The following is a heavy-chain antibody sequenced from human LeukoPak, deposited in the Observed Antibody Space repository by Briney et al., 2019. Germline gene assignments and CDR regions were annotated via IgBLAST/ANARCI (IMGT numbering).Heavy chain of an antibody. J-gene: IGHJ4*02. CDR2: INHSGST. D-gene: IGHD2-8*01. CDR1: GGSFSGYY. CDR3: ARGGLGSRIDHVKVYGDFDY. V-gene: IGHV4-34*01. Sequence: SETLSLTCAVYGGSFSGYYWSWIRQPPGKGLEWIGEINHSGSTNYNPSLKSRVTISVDTSKSQFSLKLSSVTAADTAVYYCARGGLGSRIDHVKVYGDFDYWGQGTLVTVSS.